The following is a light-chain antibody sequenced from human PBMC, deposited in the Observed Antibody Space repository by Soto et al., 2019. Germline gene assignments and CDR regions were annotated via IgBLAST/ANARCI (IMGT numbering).Light chain of an antibody. V-gene: IGLV1-44*01. CDR1: SSNIADNS. CDR3: CSYAGSSTFEV. J-gene: IGLJ2*01. Sequence: QSVLTHPPSASGTPGQRVTISYSGSSSNIADNSVSCCQQLPGTALKVLIYCDNQRPSGVPDRFSGSKSGTSASLAISGLQSEDEADYYCCSYAGSSTFEVFGGGTKLTVL. CDR2: CDN.